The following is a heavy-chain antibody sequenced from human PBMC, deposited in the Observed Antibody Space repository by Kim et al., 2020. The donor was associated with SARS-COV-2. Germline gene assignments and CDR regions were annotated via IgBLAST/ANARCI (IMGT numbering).Heavy chain of an antibody. CDR2: INPSGGST. Sequence: ASVKVSCKASGYTFTSYYMHWVRQAPGQGLEWMGIINPSGGSTSYAQKFQGRVTMTRDTSTSTVYMELSSLRSEDTAVYYCARAWGSENYYYYGMDVWGQGTTVTVSS. J-gene: IGHJ6*02. V-gene: IGHV1-46*01. CDR1: GYTFTSYY. CDR3: ARAWGSENYYYYGMDV. D-gene: IGHD3-10*01.